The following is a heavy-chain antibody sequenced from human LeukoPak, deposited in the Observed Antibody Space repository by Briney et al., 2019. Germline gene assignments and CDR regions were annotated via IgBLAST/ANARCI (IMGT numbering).Heavy chain of an antibody. J-gene: IGHJ4*02. Sequence: PGGSLRLSCAASGFTFSSYAMHWVRQAPGKGLEWVAVISYDGSNKFYADSVKGRFTISRDNSKNALYLQVNSLRAEDTAIYYCARAVAAIGGDDYWGQGTLVTVSS. V-gene: IGHV3-30-3*01. D-gene: IGHD5-12*01. CDR3: ARAVAAIGGDDY. CDR1: GFTFSSYA. CDR2: ISYDGSNK.